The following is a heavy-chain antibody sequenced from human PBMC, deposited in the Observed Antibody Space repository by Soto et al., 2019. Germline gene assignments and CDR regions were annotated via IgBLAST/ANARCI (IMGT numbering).Heavy chain of an antibody. CDR1: GFTFSSYA. CDR3: ARDRLRFLEWATYYYYYYGMDV. CDR2: ISYDGSNK. V-gene: IGHV3-30-3*01. D-gene: IGHD3-3*01. J-gene: IGHJ6*02. Sequence: QVQLVESGGGVVQPGRSLRLSCAASGFTFSSYAMHWVRQSPGKGLDWVAVISYDGSNKYYADSVKGRFTISRDNSKNTLYLQMNSLRAEDTAVYYCARDRLRFLEWATYYYYYYGMDVWGQGTTVTVSS.